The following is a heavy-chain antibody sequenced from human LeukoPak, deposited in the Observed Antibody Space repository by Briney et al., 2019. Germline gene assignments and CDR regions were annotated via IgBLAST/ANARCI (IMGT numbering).Heavy chain of an antibody. CDR3: AKDRTSSPGAY. CDR1: GFTFSNSA. Sequence: GGSLRPSCAASGFTFSNSAMSWARQAPGKGLEWVSGISGSGGSTYYAESVKGRFTISRDNSKNTLYLQMNSLRAEDTAVYYCAKDRTSSPGAYWGQGTLVTVSS. CDR2: ISGSGGST. V-gene: IGHV3-23*01. J-gene: IGHJ4*02. D-gene: IGHD6-6*01.